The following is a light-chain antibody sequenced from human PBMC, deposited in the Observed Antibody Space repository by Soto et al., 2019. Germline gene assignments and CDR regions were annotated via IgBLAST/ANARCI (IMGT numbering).Light chain of an antibody. CDR3: QHYDSSPRT. CDR2: RTS. V-gene: IGKV3-20*01. Sequence: EIVLPQSPGTLSLSPGERATLSCRASQSVSSSYLARYQQKLGQAPRLLIYRTSNRATGIPDRFSGSGSGTDFTLTIGRMEPEDFAVYWCQHYDSSPRTFGQGTKVEIK. CDR1: QSVSSSY. J-gene: IGKJ1*01.